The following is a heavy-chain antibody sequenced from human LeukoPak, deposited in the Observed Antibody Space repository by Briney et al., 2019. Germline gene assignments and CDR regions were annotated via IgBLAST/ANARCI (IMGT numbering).Heavy chain of an antibody. CDR2: IRYDGSNK. Sequence: LPGGSLRLSCAASGFTFSNYAMHWVRQAPGKGLEWVAFIRYDGSNKYYADSVKGRFTISRDNSKNTLYLHVNSLRPEDTAVYYCAKSGRYCSGSSCYQEASLDYWGQGTLVTVSS. J-gene: IGHJ4*02. CDR3: AKSGRYCSGSSCYQEASLDY. V-gene: IGHV3-30*02. D-gene: IGHD2-15*01. CDR1: GFTFSNYA.